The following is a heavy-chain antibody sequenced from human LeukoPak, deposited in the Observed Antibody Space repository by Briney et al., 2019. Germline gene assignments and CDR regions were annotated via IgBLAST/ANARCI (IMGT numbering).Heavy chain of an antibody. CDR3: ASFSDV. J-gene: IGHJ6*02. CDR1: GFTLSSYE. CDR2: ISKSSSTI. D-gene: IGHD3-3*01. Sequence: GGSLRLSCAASGFTLSSYEMNWVRQAPGKGLEWVSYISKSSSTIYYADSVKGRFTISRDNAKNSLSLQMNSLRAEDTAVYYCASFSDVWGQGTTVTVSS. V-gene: IGHV3-48*03.